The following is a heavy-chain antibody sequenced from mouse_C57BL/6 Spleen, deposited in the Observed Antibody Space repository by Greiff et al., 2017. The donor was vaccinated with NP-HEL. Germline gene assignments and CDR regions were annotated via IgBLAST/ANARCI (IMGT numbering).Heavy chain of an antibody. V-gene: IGHV2-2*01. CDR2: IWSGGST. J-gene: IGHJ2*01. D-gene: IGHD1-1*01. CDR1: GFSLTSYG. CDR3: ARGTTVVAHFDY. Sequence: QVQLKQSGPGLVQPSQSLSITCTVSGFSLTSYGVHWVRQSPGKGLEWLGVIWSGGSTDYNAAFISRLSISKDNSKSQVFFKMNSLQADDTAIYYCARGTTVVAHFDYWGQGTTLTVSS.